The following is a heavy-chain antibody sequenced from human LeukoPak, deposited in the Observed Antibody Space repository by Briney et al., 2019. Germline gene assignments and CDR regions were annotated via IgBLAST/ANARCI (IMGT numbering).Heavy chain of an antibody. CDR1: GGIFSGYA. V-gene: IGHV1-69*05. Sequence: SVKVSCKASGGIFSGYAISWVRQAPGQGLEWMGGIIPIFGTTNYAQKFQGRVTITTDESTSTAYMELSSLRSEDAAVYYCASSPGGITGTGLYYYYYMDVWGKGTTVTVSS. D-gene: IGHD1-20*01. CDR2: IIPIFGTT. J-gene: IGHJ6*03. CDR3: ASSPGGITGTGLYYYYYMDV.